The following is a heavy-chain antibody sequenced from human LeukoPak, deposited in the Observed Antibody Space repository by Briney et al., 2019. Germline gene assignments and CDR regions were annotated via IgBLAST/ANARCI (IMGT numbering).Heavy chain of an antibody. V-gene: IGHV3-23*01. CDR1: GFTVGSYA. CDR3: ARDGATYCSSTSCVRYYYMDV. CDR2: ISCSGKSNSP. Sequence: GSLRLSCVASGFTVGSYAMSWVRQAPGKGLEWVSAISCSGKSNSPWYADSVRGRSTISRDNAKNSLYLQMSSLRAEDTAVYYCARDGATYCSSTSCVRYYYMDVWGKGTTVTVSS. J-gene: IGHJ6*03. D-gene: IGHD2-2*01.